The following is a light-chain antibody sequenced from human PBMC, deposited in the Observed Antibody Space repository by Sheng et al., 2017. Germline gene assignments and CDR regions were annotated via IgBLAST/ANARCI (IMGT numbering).Light chain of an antibody. CDR2: AAS. CDR1: QGISSY. Sequence: DIQLTQSPSFLSASVGDRVTITCRASQGISSYLAWYQQKPGKAPKLLIYAASTLQSGVPSRFSGSGSGTEFTLTISSLQPEDFATYYCQQLNSYPWTFGQGTERWK. CDR3: QQLNSYPWT. V-gene: IGKV1-9*01. J-gene: IGKJ1*01.